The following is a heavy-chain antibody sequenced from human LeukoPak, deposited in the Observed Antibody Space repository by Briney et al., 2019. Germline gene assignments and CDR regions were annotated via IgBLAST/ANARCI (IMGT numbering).Heavy chain of an antibody. V-gene: IGHV4-59*01. CDR1: GGSISSYY. D-gene: IGHD5-24*01. CDR2: IYYSGST. J-gene: IGHJ5*02. CDR3: ARVGGGWLQSNPVGMFDP. Sequence: KPSETLSLTCTVSGGSISSYYWSWIRQPPGKGLEWIGYIYYSGSTNYNPSLKSRVTISVDTSKNQFSLKLSSVTAADTAVYYCARVGGGWLQSNPVGMFDPWGQGTLVTVSS.